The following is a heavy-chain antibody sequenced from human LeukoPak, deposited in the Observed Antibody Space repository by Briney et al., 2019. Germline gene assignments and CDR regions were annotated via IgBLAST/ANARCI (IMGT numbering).Heavy chain of an antibody. CDR1: GFTFSSYA. CDR2: ISGSGGST. V-gene: IGHV3-23*01. D-gene: IGHD6-13*01. CDR3: ATPSIAAAGAMVPEYFQH. Sequence: PGGSLRPSCAASGFTFSSYAMSWVRQAPGKGLEWVSVISGSGGSTYYADSVKGRFTISRDNSKNTLYLQMNSLRAEDTAVYYCATPSIAAAGAMVPEYFQHWGQGTLVTVSS. J-gene: IGHJ1*01.